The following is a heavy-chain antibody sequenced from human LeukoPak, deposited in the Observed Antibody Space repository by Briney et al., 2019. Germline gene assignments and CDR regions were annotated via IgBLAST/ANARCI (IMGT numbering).Heavy chain of an antibody. V-gene: IGHV4-39*01. Sequence: SETLSLTCTVSGGSISIRSYYWAWIRQPPGKGLEYIGSIYYSGRTYYNPSLKSRITIYVDTSKNQFSVWLSSVTAADTAVYYCARHLGGSSLFDFWGQGALVTVSS. D-gene: IGHD6-6*01. CDR1: GGSISIRSYY. CDR3: ARHLGGSSLFDF. J-gene: IGHJ4*02. CDR2: IYYSGRT.